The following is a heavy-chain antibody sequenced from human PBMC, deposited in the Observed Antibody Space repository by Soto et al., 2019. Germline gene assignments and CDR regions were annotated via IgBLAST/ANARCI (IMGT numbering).Heavy chain of an antibody. V-gene: IGHV4-34*01. J-gene: IGHJ6*02. CDR3: ARGLRPELELRYYYYYGMDV. Sequence: PSETLSLTCAVYGGSFSGYYWSWIRQPPGKGLEWIGEINHSGSTNYNPSLKSRVTISVDTSKNQFSLKLSSVTAADTAVYYCARGLRPELELRYYYYYGMDVWGQGTTVTVS. D-gene: IGHD1-7*01. CDR1: GGSFSGYY. CDR2: INHSGST.